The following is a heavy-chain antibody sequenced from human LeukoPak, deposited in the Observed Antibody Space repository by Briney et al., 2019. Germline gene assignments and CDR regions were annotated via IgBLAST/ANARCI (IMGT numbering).Heavy chain of an antibody. V-gene: IGHV3-74*01. CDR3: ARGYSGSYRIDY. CDR1: GFTFSNYW. Sequence: PGGSLRLSCAASGFTFSNYWVHWVRQAPGMGLVWVSRINPDGTTPSYADSVKGRFTISRDNAKNTLYLQMNSLRAEDTAVYYCARGYSGSYRIDYWGQGTLVTVSS. CDR2: INPDGTTP. D-gene: IGHD1-26*01. J-gene: IGHJ4*02.